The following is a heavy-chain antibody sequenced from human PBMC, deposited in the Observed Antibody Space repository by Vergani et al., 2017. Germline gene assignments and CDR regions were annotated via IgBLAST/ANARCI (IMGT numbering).Heavy chain of an antibody. J-gene: IGHJ4*02. D-gene: IGHD1-14*01. CDR3: ARSSVGRNPPDYFDN. CDR2: VEDSGYF. V-gene: IGHV4-59*01. Sequence: QVQLQESGPGLVRPSETLSLTCTVSGGSLSGYYRNWIRQTPGEGLEWIGNVEDSGYFNYNPSLKNRVTMSSDTSNNQFSLMLSSLTVADTAVYYCARSSVGRNPPDYFDNWGQGTLVTVSS. CDR1: GGSLSGYY.